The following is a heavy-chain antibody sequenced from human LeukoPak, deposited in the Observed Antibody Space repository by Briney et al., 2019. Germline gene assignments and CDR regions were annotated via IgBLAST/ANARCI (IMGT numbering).Heavy chain of an antibody. Sequence: GGSLRLSCVASGFTFSSCAMSWVRQAPGKGLEWVSAIDVGGGNTYYADSVKGRFTFFRDNFKNTLHLQMNSLRAEDTAVYYCAKADTGGNYFDHWGQGTLVTVSS. CDR2: IDVGGGNT. J-gene: IGHJ4*02. CDR3: AKADTGGNYFDH. CDR1: GFTFSSCA. D-gene: IGHD1-26*01. V-gene: IGHV3-23*01.